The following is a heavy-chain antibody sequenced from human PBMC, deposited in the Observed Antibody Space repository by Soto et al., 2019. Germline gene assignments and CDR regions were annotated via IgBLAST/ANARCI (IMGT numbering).Heavy chain of an antibody. J-gene: IGHJ1*01. CDR3: GKDGSIYYYGGHFRD. D-gene: IGHD4-17*01. CDR1: GFSISIYA. CDR2: INCNSGSR. V-gene: IGHV3-9*01. Sequence: SLSLTCAASGFSISIYAMHWVRHLQGKGLGWVSGINCNSGSRAYADSVKGRFAISRDNAKNSLHLQMHSLRAEDTAVYYCGKDGSIYYYGGHFRDWGQGTLVTVSS.